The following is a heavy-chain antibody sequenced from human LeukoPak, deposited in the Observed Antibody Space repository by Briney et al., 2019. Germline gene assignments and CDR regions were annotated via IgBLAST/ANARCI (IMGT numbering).Heavy chain of an antibody. J-gene: IGHJ4*02. CDR2: INPSGGST. V-gene: IGHV1-46*01. Sequence: ASVKVSCKASVYTFTRYYMHWVRQAPGQGLEWMGIINPSGGSTSYAQKFQGRVTMTRDMSTSTVYMELSSLRSEDTAVYYYARDSRRRNKYYYDSSGQYYFDYWGQGNLVTVSS. D-gene: IGHD3-22*01. CDR1: VYTFTRYY. CDR3: ARDSRRRNKYYYDSSGQYYFDY.